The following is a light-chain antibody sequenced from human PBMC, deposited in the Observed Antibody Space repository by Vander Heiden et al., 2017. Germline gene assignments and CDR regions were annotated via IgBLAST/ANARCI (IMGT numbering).Light chain of an antibody. CDR1: QSVSNY. CDR3: QQSYSTPRT. CDR2: AAS. Sequence: IQMTQSPSSLSASVGDRVTITCRASQSVSNYLNWYQQKPGKAPKLLIYAASNLQSGVPSRFSGSGSGTDFSLTISSLQPEDFASYYCQQSYSTPRTFGHWTKVEMK. J-gene: IGKJ1*01. V-gene: IGKV1-39*01.